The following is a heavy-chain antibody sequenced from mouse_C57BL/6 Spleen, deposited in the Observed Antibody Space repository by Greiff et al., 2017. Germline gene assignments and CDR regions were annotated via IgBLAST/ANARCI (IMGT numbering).Heavy chain of an antibody. Sequence: EVQLQQSGGGLVKPGGSLKLSCAASGFTFSSYAMSWVRQTPEKRLEWVATISDGGSYTYYPDNVKGRFTISRDNAKNNLYLQMSHLKSEDTAMYYCARGKFHFDYWGQGTTLTVSS. CDR1: GFTFSSYA. J-gene: IGHJ2*01. CDR3: ARGKFHFDY. CDR2: ISDGGSYT. V-gene: IGHV5-4*01.